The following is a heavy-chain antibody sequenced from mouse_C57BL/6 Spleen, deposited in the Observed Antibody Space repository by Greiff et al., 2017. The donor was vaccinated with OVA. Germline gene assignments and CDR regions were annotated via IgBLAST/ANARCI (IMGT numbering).Heavy chain of an antibody. CDR3: ATTTVVDDWYFDV. D-gene: IGHD1-1*01. Sequence: EVQLQQSGPELVKPGASVKISCKASGYTFTDYYMNWVKQSHGKSLEWIGDINPNNGGTSYNQKFKGKATLTVDKSSSTAYMELRSLTSEDSAVYYCATTTVVDDWYFDVWGTGTTVTVSS. CDR2: INPNNGGT. CDR1: GYTFTDYY. J-gene: IGHJ1*03. V-gene: IGHV1-26*01.